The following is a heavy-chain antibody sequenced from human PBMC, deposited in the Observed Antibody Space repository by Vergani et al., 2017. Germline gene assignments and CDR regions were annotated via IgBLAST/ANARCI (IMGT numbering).Heavy chain of an antibody. Sequence: QVQLQQWGAGLLKPSETLSLTCAVYGGSFSGYYWSWIRQPPGKGLEWIGEINHSVSTNYNPSLKSRVTISVDTSKNQFSLKLSSVTAADTAVYYCARAGHQREQLVGPTASYYFDYWGQGTLVTVSS. CDR2: INHSVST. V-gene: IGHV4-34*01. J-gene: IGHJ4*02. CDR1: GGSFSGYY. D-gene: IGHD6-13*01. CDR3: ARAGHQREQLVGPTASYYFDY.